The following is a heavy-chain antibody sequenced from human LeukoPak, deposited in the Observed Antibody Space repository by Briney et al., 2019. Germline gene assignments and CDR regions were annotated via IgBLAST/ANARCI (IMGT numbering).Heavy chain of an antibody. Sequence: PGGSLRLSCAASGFTFSNAWMRWVRQAPGKGLEWVGRIKSKTDGGTTDYAAPVKGRFTISRDDSKNTLYLQMNSLKTEDTAAYYCTTGGVVVSAARTYYYYGMDVWGQGTTVTVSS. CDR1: GFTFSNAW. J-gene: IGHJ6*02. D-gene: IGHD2-2*01. CDR2: IKSKTDGGTT. CDR3: TTGGVVVSAARTYYYYGMDV. V-gene: IGHV3-15*01.